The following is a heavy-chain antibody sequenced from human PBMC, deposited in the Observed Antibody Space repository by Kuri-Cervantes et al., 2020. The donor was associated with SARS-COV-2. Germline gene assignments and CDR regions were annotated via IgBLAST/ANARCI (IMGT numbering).Heavy chain of an antibody. D-gene: IGHD2-21*01. Sequence: SETLSLTFAFYGESFSGYYWNWIRQSPGKGLEWIGEVNHRGSTNYDPSLKSRVTISVDTSKNQFSLNLSSVTAADTAVYYCASRKVIAILRCFDPWGQGTLVTVSS. CDR2: VNHRGST. CDR3: ASRKVIAILRCFDP. CDR1: GESFSGYY. V-gene: IGHV4-34*01. J-gene: IGHJ5*02.